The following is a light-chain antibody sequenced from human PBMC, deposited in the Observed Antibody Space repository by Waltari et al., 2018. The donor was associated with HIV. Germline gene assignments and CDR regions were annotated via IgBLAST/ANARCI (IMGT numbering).Light chain of an antibody. J-gene: IGLJ2*01. Sequence: QSVLTQPPSASGTPGQRVTISCSGSSSNTGSNYVYWYQQLPGTAPKLLIYRKNQRPAGVPDRFSGSKSGTSASLAISGLRSEDEADYYCAAWDDSLSGLVVFGGGTKLTVL. CDR1: SSNTGSNY. CDR3: AAWDDSLSGLVV. V-gene: IGLV1-47*01. CDR2: RKN.